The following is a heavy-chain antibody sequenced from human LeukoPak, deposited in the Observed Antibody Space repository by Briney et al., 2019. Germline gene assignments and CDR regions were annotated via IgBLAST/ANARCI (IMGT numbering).Heavy chain of an antibody. V-gene: IGHV4-61*08. J-gene: IGHJ4*02. CDR2: IYYTGST. CDR3: ARGQEMATTCDY. CDR1: GGSISSGDYY. Sequence: SETLSLTCTVSGGSISSGDYYWSWIRQPPGKGLEWIGYIYYTGSTNYNPSLKSRVTISIDTSKNQFSLKLSSVTAADTAVYYCARGQEMATTCDYWGQGTLVTVSS. D-gene: IGHD5-24*01.